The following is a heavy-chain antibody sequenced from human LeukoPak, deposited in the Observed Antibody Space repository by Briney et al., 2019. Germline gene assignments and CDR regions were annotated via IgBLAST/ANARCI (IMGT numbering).Heavy chain of an antibody. J-gene: IGHJ4*02. V-gene: IGHV3-23*01. CDR2: ISGSGGST. D-gene: IGHD3-22*01. Sequence: QTGGSLRLSCAASGFTFSSYTMSWVRQAPGKGLEWVSAISGSGGSTYYADSVKGRFTISRDNSKNTLYLQMNSLRAEDTAVYYCASYHDSSGYCFDYWGQGTLVTVSS. CDR3: ASYHDSSGYCFDY. CDR1: GFTFSSYT.